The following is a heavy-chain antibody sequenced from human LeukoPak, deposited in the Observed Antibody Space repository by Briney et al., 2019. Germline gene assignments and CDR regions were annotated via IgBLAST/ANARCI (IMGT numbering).Heavy chain of an antibody. V-gene: IGHV4-39*07. D-gene: IGHD3-3*01. CDR3: ARGSPDNFWSGYFRVPYYYYYYMDV. J-gene: IGHJ6*03. CDR2: IYYSGST. CDR1: GGSISSSSYY. Sequence: SETLSLTCTVSGGSISSSSYYWGWIRQPPGKGLEWIGSIYYSGSTYYNPSLKSRVTISVDTSKNQFSLKLSSVTAADTAVYYCARGSPDNFWSGYFRVPYYYYYYMDVWGKGTTVTVSS.